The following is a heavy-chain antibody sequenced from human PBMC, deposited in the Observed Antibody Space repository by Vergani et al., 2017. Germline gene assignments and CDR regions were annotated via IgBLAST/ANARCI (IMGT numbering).Heavy chain of an antibody. J-gene: IGHJ4*02. V-gene: IGHV3-30*01. CDR3: ARPYCGGDCYYHYYFDY. CDR1: GFTFSSYA. Sequence: QVQLVESGGGVVQPGRSLRLSCAASGFTFSSYAMHWVRQAPGKGLEWVAVISYDGSNKYYADSVKGRFTISRDNSTNTLYLQMNSLRAEDTAVYYCARPYCGGDCYYHYYFDYWGQGTLVTVSS. D-gene: IGHD2-21*02. CDR2: ISYDGSNK.